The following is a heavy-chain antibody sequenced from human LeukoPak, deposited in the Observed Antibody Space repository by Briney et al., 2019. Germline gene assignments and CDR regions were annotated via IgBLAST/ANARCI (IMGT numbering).Heavy chain of an antibody. CDR1: GFTFSSYG. CDR2: IRYDGSNK. J-gene: IGHJ4*02. D-gene: IGHD2-2*01. V-gene: IGHV3-30*02. CDR3: AKDRGDIVVVPAPTGV. Sequence: GGSLRLSCAASGFTFSSYGMHWVRQAPGKGLEWVAFIRYDGSNKYYADSVKGRFTISRDNSKNTLYLQMNSLRAEETAVYYSAKDRGDIVVVPAPTGVWGQGTLVTVSS.